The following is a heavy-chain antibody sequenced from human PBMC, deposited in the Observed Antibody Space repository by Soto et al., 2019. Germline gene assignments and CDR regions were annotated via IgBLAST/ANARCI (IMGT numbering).Heavy chain of an antibody. CDR1: GFTFSSYG. Sequence: QVQLVESGGGVVQPGRSLRLSCAASGFTFSSYGMHWVRQAPGKGLEWVAVIWYDGSNKYYADSVKGRFTISRDNSKNTLYLQMNILRAEDTAVYYCASSIRAAADYWGQGTLVTVSS. D-gene: IGHD6-13*01. CDR3: ASSIRAAADY. J-gene: IGHJ4*02. V-gene: IGHV3-33*01. CDR2: IWYDGSNK.